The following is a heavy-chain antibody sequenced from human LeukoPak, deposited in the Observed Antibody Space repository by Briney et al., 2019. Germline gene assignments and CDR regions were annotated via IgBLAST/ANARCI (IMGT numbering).Heavy chain of an antibody. Sequence: SGGSISSGXYYXTWVRQHPGKGLEWIGYVYYSGTTYYNPSLKSRVTISVDTSKSQFSLKLSSVTDADTAVYYCARGYRYDAFDIWGQGTMVTVSS. V-gene: IGHV4-31*02. J-gene: IGHJ3*02. CDR1: GGSISSGXYY. D-gene: IGHD1-26*01. CDR3: ARGYRYDAFDI. CDR2: VYYSGTT.